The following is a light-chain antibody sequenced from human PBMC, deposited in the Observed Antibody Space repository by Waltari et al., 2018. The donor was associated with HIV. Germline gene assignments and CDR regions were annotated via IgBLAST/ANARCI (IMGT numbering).Light chain of an antibody. Sequence: AIRLTQSPSSFSASTGHRVTITCRASQNIGNSLAWYQHKQGSAPRLLIYGSSTLQKGVASRFSGSASGTNFTLTISCLQSEDFATFSCHQYHRYPQTFGQGTRVEMK. CDR1: QNIGNS. J-gene: IGKJ1*01. V-gene: IGKV1-8*01. CDR2: GSS. CDR3: HQYHRYPQT.